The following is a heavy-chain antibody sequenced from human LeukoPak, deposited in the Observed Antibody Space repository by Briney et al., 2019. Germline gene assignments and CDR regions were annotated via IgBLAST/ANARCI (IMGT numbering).Heavy chain of an antibody. J-gene: IGHJ4*02. CDR2: IPHDGSNK. V-gene: IGHV3-30*18. D-gene: IGHD3-22*01. CDR1: GFTFSCYG. CDR3: AKPGKRRVVTITDFDY. Sequence: GGSLRLSCAASGFTFSCYGMHWVRQAPGRGLEWVAVIPHDGSNKYYADSVKGRSTISRDNSKNTLYLQMNSLRPEDTSVYYCAKPGKRRVVTITDFDYWGQGTLVTVSS.